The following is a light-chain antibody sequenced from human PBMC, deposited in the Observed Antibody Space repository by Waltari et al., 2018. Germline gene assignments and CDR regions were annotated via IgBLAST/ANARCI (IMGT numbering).Light chain of an antibody. CDR1: QSVLYSSNNKNY. J-gene: IGKJ1*01. CDR2: WAT. Sequence: DIVMTQSPDSLAVSLGERATINCESSQSVLYSSNNKNYLAWYQQKPEQPPKLLIYWATTRESGVPDRFSGSGYGTDFTRTISSLQAEDVAMYYCQQYFNTPPTFGQGTKVEVK. V-gene: IGKV4-1*01. CDR3: QQYFNTPPT.